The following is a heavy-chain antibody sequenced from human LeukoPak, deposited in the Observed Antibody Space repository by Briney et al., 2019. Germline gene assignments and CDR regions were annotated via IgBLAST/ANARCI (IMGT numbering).Heavy chain of an antibody. J-gene: IGHJ4*02. V-gene: IGHV3-49*04. D-gene: IGHD3-3*01. CDR2: IRGKALGWTT. CDR1: GFTFSSYA. Sequence: GGSLRLSCAASGFTFSSYAMSWVRQAPGKGLEWVGFIRGKALGWTTEYAASVKGRFSMSRDDSKNIAYLQMDNLKTEDTAVYYCSTDFWRLGFDYWGQGTLVTVSS. CDR3: STDFWRLGFDY.